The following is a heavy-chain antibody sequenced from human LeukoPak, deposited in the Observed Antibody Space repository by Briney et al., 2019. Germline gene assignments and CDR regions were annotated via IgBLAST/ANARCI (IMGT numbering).Heavy chain of an antibody. CDR3: AKEGIVGARAFDI. D-gene: IGHD1-26*01. J-gene: IGHJ3*02. CDR1: GFTFDDYA. V-gene: IGHV3-9*03. CDR2: ISWNSGSI. Sequence: PGRSLRLSCAATGFTFDDYAMHWLRQAPGKGLEWVSGISWNSGSIGYADSVKGRFTISRDNAKNSLYLQMNSLRAEDMALYYCAKEGIVGARAFDIWGQGTMVTVSS.